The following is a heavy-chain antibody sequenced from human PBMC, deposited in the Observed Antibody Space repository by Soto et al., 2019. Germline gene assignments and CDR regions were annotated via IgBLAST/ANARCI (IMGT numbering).Heavy chain of an antibody. J-gene: IGHJ3*01. CDR3: AKSGGSGWFADAFDV. D-gene: IGHD6-19*01. V-gene: IGHV3-74*03. Sequence: EVQLVQSGGGLVQPGGSLRLSCAASGFTFSSYWMHWVRQAPGKGLVWVSRIESDGSTTTYADSVKGRFTISRDNSKNTLYLQMNSLRAEDTAVYYCAKSGGSGWFADAFDVWGQGTMVTVSS. CDR2: IESDGSTT. CDR1: GFTFSSYW.